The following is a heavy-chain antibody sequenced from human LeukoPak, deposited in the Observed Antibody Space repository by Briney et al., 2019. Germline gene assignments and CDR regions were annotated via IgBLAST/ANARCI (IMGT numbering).Heavy chain of an antibody. D-gene: IGHD3-10*01. CDR1: GYTLTELS. J-gene: IGHJ5*02. CDR2: FDPEDGET. V-gene: IGHV1-24*01. Sequence: GASVKVSCKVSGYTLTELSMHWVRQAPGKGLEWMGGFDPEDGETIYAQKFQGRVTMTEDTSTDTAYMELSSLRSEDTAVYYCATAWYGSGSYFNWFDPWGQGTLVTVSP. CDR3: ATAWYGSGSYFNWFDP.